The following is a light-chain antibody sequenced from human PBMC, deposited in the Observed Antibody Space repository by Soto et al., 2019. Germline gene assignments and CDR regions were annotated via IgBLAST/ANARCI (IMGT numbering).Light chain of an antibody. J-gene: IGKJ2*01. CDR3: QHYGSSPRT. CDR1: QTVISNY. CDR2: GAS. V-gene: IGKV3-20*01. Sequence: IVLTQSPGILSLSPGERATLSCRASQTVISNYLAWYLQKPGQAPRLLIYGASTRATGISDRFSGSGSGTDFTLTITRLEPEDFAMYYCQHYGSSPRTFCQGTKLEIK.